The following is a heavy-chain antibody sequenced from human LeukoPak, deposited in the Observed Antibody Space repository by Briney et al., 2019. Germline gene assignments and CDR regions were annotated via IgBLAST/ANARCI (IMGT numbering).Heavy chain of an antibody. J-gene: IGHJ4*03. CDR3: AGLVGRXSSGLXYYYFDY. CDR1: GDSINSLDL. D-gene: IGHD1-26*01. V-gene: IGHV4-4*02. CDR2: MYLSGTT. Sequence: SETLSLTCTVSGDSINSLDLWSWVRQPPGKGLEWIGEMYLSGTTHSNPSVKSRVTISIDKSKNQFFLNLSSVTAADTAVYYCAGLVGRXSSGLXYYYFDYWGXGTXVXVSS.